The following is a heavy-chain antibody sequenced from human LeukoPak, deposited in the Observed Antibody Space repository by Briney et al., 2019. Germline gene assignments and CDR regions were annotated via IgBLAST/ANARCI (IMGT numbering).Heavy chain of an antibody. CDR2: INPNSGGT. CDR3: APAPTGTSSFDY. D-gene: IGHD1-1*01. V-gene: IGHV1-2*02. Sequence: ASVKVSCKASGYTFTGYYMHWVRQAPGQGLEWMGWINPNSGGTNYAQKFQGRVTMTRDTSISTAYMELSRLSSDDTAVYHCAPAPTGTSSFDYWGQGTLVTVSS. J-gene: IGHJ4*02. CDR1: GYTFTGYY.